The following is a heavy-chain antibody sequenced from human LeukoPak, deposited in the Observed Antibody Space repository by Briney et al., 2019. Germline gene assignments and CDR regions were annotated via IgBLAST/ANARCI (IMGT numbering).Heavy chain of an antibody. D-gene: IGHD6-13*01. V-gene: IGHV4-34*01. CDR3: ARQWGQQQLATT. CDR1: GGSFSGYY. Sequence: SETLSLTCAVYGGSFSGYYWSWIRQPPGKGLEWIGSIYYSGSTYYNPSLKSRVTISVDTSKNQFSLKLSSVTAADTAVYYCARQWGQQQLATTWGQGTLVTVSS. J-gene: IGHJ5*02. CDR2: IYYSGST.